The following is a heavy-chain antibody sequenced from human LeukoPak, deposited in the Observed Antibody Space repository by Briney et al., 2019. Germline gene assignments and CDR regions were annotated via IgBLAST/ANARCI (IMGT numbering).Heavy chain of an antibody. CDR2: INHSGST. CDR3: ARGPVFSRRFDY. CDR1: GGSFSGYY. V-gene: IGHV4-34*01. Sequence: SETLSLTCAVYGGSFSGYYWSWIRQPPGKGLEWIGEINHSGSTNYNPSLKSRVTISVDTSKNQFSLKLCSVTAADTAVYYCARGPVFSRRFDYWGQGTLVTVSS. J-gene: IGHJ4*02. D-gene: IGHD2/OR15-2a*01.